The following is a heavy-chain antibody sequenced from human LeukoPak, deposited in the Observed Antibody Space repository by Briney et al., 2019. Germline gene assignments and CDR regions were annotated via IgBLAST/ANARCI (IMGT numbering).Heavy chain of an antibody. V-gene: IGHV4-4*07. CDR2: IYASGGT. CDR3: ARGDYSVAGSSGVYYFYGMDV. D-gene: IGHD6-19*01. Sequence: SETLSLTCTVSGGSISSYYWSWIRQPAGKGLEWIGRIYASGGTNYSPSLKSRVTMSVDTSKNQFSLRLSSVTAADTAVYYCARGDYSVAGSSGVYYFYGMDVWGQGTTVTVS. CDR1: GGSISSYY. J-gene: IGHJ6*02.